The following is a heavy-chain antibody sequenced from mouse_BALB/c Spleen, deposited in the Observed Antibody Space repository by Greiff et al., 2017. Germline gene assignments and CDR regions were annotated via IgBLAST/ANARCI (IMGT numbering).Heavy chain of an antibody. Sequence: VKLMESGPGLVAPSQSLSITCTVSGFSLTSYGVHWVRQPPGKGLEWLGVIWAGGSTNYNSALMSRLSISKDNSKSQVFLKMNSLQTDDTAMYYCARDARAPFAYWGQGTLVTVSA. J-gene: IGHJ3*01. CDR3: ARDARAPFAY. CDR1: GFSLTSYG. CDR2: IWAGGST. V-gene: IGHV2-9*02. D-gene: IGHD3-1*01.